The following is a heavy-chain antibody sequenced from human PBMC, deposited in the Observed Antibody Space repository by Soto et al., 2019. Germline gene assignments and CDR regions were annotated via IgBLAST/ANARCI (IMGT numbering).Heavy chain of an antibody. D-gene: IGHD6-19*01. CDR3: ARTTAVPDSLRSRYYFDY. V-gene: IGHV4-61*01. CDR2: IYYSGTT. CDR1: GGSVNNKTYY. J-gene: IGHJ4*02. Sequence: QVQPQESGPGLLKPSETLSLTCSVSGGSVNNKTYYWSWIRQPPGKGLEWIGYIYYSGTTNYNPSLKSRVTIAVDTSKNQFSLRLSSVTAADTALYFCARTTAVPDSLRSRYYFDYWGQGSLVTVSS.